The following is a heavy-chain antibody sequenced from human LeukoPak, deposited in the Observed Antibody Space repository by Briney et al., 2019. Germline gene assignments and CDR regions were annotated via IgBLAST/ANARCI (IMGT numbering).Heavy chain of an antibody. CDR3: ARGGNSAWLDPPLPPDY. CDR2: IGGSSTYI. D-gene: IGHD6-19*01. CDR1: GFTFNTYI. V-gene: IGHV3-21*01. Sequence: GGSLRLSCAASGFTFNTYIMHWVRQAPGKGLEWVSSIGGSSTYIHYADSLKGRFTISRDNAKSSLYLQVNSLRAEDTGVYYCARGGNSAWLDPPLPPDYWGQGTLVIVSS. J-gene: IGHJ4*02.